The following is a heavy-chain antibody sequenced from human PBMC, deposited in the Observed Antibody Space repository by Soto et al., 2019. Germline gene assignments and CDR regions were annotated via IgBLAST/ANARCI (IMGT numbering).Heavy chain of an antibody. CDR1: GGSISSYY. V-gene: IGHV4-59*01. CDR3: ARPHGGPYAFDI. CDR2: IYGSGNT. D-gene: IGHD3-10*01. J-gene: IGHJ3*02. Sequence: SETLSLTCAFSGGSISSYYWRWIRQPPGKGLEWIGYIYGSGNTNYNPSLNSRVIISIDTSQNQLSLKLTSVTAADTAVYYCARPHGGPYAFDIWGRGTMVTVSS.